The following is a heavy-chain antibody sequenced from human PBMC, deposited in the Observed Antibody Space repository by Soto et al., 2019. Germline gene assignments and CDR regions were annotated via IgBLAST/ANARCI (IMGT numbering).Heavy chain of an antibody. V-gene: IGHV4-31*03. J-gene: IGHJ4*02. CDR3: ARGFVETAMAFDY. D-gene: IGHD5-18*01. CDR2: IHYSGST. CDR1: RASINSGGYF. Sequence: QVQLQESGPGLVKPSQTLSLACSVSRASINSGGYFWSWIRQLPGKGLEWIGYIHYSGSTYYNPSLKSRVVMSMDTSKNDFSLKLSSVTAADTAVFYCARGFVETAMAFDYWGQGALVTVSS.